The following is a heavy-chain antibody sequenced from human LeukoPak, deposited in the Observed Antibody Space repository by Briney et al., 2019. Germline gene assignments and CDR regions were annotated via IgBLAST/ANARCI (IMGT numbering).Heavy chain of an antibody. CDR2: ISRTGNYI. V-gene: IGHV3-21*01. J-gene: IGHJ4*02. CDR1: GFTFSRYN. CDR3: ARVLETDCSGGSCYSGLDC. Sequence: GGSLRLSCAASGFTFSRYNMNWVRQAPGKGLEWVSSISRTGNYIYYADSVKGRFTISRDNAQNSLFLQMNSLGVEDTAVYYCARVLETDCSGGSCYSGLDCWGQGTLVTVSS. D-gene: IGHD2-15*01.